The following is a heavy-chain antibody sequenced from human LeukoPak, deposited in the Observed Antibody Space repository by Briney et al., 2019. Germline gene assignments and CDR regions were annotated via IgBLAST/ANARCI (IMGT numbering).Heavy chain of an antibody. V-gene: IGHV1-46*01. D-gene: IGHD3-3*01. Sequence: ASVKVSCKASGYTFTSYYMHWVRQAPGQGLEWMGIINPSGGSTSYAQKFQGRVTMTRDTSTSTVYMELSSLRSEDTAVYYCARDPSAYDLAASGYYYYYMDVWGKGTTVTASS. CDR2: INPSGGST. CDR3: ARDPSAYDLAASGYYYYYMDV. CDR1: GYTFTSYY. J-gene: IGHJ6*03.